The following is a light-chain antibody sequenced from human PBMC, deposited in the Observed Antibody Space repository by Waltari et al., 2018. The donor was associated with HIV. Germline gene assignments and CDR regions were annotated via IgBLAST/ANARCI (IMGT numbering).Light chain of an antibody. V-gene: IGKV1-39*01. CDR1: QSIGTY. CDR2: GAS. CDR3: QQSRTTSWA. Sequence: DIQMTQSPSSLSSSVGDRVTITCRASQSIGTYLNWYQQKPGKAPRLLIYGASRLQSGVPSRFSGRGSATDFTLTISGLHPDDFATYYCQQSRTTSWAFGQGTRVEF. J-gene: IGKJ1*01.